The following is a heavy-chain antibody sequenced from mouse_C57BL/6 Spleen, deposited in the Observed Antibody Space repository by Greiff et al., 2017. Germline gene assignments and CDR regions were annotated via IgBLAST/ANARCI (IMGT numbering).Heavy chain of an antibody. CDR3: AREAYYSNIVAY. D-gene: IGHD2-5*01. CDR1: GYTFTSYW. J-gene: IGHJ3*01. CDR2: IDPSDSET. Sequence: QVQLQHPGAELVRPGSSVKLSCKASGYTFTSYWMHWVKQRPIQGLEWIGNIDPSDSETHYNQKFKDKATLTVDKSSSTAYMQLSSLTSEDSAVYYCAREAYYSNIVAYWGQGTLVTVSA. V-gene: IGHV1-52*01.